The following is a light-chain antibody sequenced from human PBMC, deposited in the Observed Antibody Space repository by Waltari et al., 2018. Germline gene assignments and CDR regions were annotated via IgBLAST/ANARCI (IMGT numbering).Light chain of an antibody. CDR3: SSYAGSNKGV. CDR2: EVT. Sequence: SALTPPPSASGSPRESVTISCTGNSSDVGSYNCVSWYQQHPGQAPKLMIYEVTKRPSGVPDRFSGSKSGNTASLTVSGLQAEDEADYYCSSYAGSNKGVFGGGTHLTVL. J-gene: IGLJ2*01. V-gene: IGLV2-8*01. CDR1: SSDVGSYNC.